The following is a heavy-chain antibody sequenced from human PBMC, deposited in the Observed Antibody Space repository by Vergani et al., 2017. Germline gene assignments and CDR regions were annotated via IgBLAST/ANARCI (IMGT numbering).Heavy chain of an antibody. CDR3: ARARYLLNWFDP. V-gene: IGHV4-61*02. Sequence: QVQLQESGPGLVKPSQTLSLTCTVSGGSISSGSYYWSWIRQPAGKGLEWIGRIYTSGSTNYNPSLKSRVTISVDTSKNQFSLKLSSVTAADTAVYYCARARYLLNWFDPWGQGTLVTVSS. CDR2: IYTSGST. CDR1: GGSISSGSYY. D-gene: IGHD2-15*01. J-gene: IGHJ5*02.